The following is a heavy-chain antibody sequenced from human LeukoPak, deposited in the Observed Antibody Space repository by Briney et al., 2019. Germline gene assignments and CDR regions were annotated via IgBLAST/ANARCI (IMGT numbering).Heavy chain of an antibody. J-gene: IGHJ6*03. CDR1: GGTFSSYA. CDR2: IIPIFGTA. Sequence: SVKVSCKASGGTFSSYAISWVRQAPGQGLEWMGGIIPIFGTANYAQKFQGRVTITADESTSTAYMELSSLRSEDTAVYYCARVGNPNYYYYYMDVWGKGTTVTVSS. CDR3: ARVGNPNYYYYYMDV. D-gene: IGHD1-14*01. V-gene: IGHV1-69*13.